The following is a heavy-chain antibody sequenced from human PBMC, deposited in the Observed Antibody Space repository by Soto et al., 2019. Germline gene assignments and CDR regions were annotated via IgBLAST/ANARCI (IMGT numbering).Heavy chain of an antibody. Sequence: QVQLVQSGAEVKQPGASVKVSCKASGYTFTNYGFTWVRQAPGQGLEWLGWISTYNGNTKYAQKVQGRLTMTTDTSTSTANMELTSLRSDDTAQYYCARTTVTASNYYMDVWGKGSTVTVSS. J-gene: IGHJ6*03. CDR2: ISTYNGNT. V-gene: IGHV1-18*01. CDR3: ARTTVTASNYYMDV. CDR1: GYTFTNYG. D-gene: IGHD4-17*01.